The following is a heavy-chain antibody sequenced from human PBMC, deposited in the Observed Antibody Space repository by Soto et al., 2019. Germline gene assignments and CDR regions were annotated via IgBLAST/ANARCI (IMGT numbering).Heavy chain of an antibody. CDR2: ISSSSSTI. Sequence: GGSLSLSCAASGFTFSSYSMNWVRQAPGKGLEWVSYISSSSSTIYYADSVKGRFTISRDNAKNSLYLQMNSLRAEDTAVYYCARLNNYYKPAWYFDYWGQGTLVTVSS. V-gene: IGHV3-48*01. CDR1: GFTFSSYS. CDR3: ARLNNYYKPAWYFDY. D-gene: IGHD3-10*01. J-gene: IGHJ4*02.